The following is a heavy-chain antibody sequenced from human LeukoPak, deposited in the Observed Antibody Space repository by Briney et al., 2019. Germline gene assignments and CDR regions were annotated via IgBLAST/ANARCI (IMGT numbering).Heavy chain of an antibody. J-gene: IGHJ4*02. CDR2: IYSGGST. Sequence: PGGSLRLSCSASGFTVSSKYISWLRQAPGKGLEWVSVIYSGGSTYYSDSVKGRFTISRDKSKNTVDLQMNSLRVEDTAVYYCAMRGNTWYDCWGQGTLVTVSS. V-gene: IGHV3-53*01. CDR1: GFTVSSKY. CDR3: AMRGNTWYDC. D-gene: IGHD6-13*01.